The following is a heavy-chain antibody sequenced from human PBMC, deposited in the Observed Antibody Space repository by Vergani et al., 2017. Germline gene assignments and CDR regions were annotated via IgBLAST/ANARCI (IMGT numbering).Heavy chain of an antibody. Sequence: QMQLVQSGAEVKKTGSSVKVSCKASGYTFTYRYLHWVRQAPGQALEWMGLITPFNGNTNYAQKFQDRVTITRDRSMSTAYMELSSLRSEDTAMYYCASDYDSSGYDPHAFDIWGQGTMVTVSS. J-gene: IGHJ3*02. CDR2: ITPFNGNT. CDR1: GYTFTYRY. V-gene: IGHV1-45*02. CDR3: ASDYDSSGYDPHAFDI. D-gene: IGHD3-22*01.